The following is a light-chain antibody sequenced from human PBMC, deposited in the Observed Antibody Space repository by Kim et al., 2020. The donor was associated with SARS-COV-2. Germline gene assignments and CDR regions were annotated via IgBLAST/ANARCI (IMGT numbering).Light chain of an antibody. CDR2: EDS. J-gene: IGLJ3*02. Sequence: SFELTQPPSVSVSPGQTASITCSGDKLGDKYVCGYQQKPGQSPVRVIYEDSRRPSGIPERFLGSNSGNTATLTISGTQAMDEADYDCQAWDSSTGV. CDR1: KLGDKY. CDR3: QAWDSSTGV. V-gene: IGLV3-1*01.